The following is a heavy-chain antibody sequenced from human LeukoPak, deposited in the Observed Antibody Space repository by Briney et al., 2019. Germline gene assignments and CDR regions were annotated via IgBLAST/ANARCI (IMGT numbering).Heavy chain of an antibody. Sequence: SETLSLTCTVSGGSISSGSYYWSWIRQPAGKGLEWIGRIYTNGDTNYNPSLKSRVTISVDTSKNQFSLKLSSVTAADTAVYYCARERDGYSYFTDYWGQGALVTVSS. CDR2: IYTNGDT. D-gene: IGHD5-24*01. CDR1: GGSISSGSYY. CDR3: ARERDGYSYFTDY. V-gene: IGHV4-61*02. J-gene: IGHJ4*02.